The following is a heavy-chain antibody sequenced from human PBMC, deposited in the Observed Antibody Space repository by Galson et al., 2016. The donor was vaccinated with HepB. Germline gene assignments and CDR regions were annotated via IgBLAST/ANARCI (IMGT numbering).Heavy chain of an antibody. D-gene: IGHD3-22*01. J-gene: IGHJ4*02. CDR1: GGSISASRYY. Sequence: SETLSLTCTVSGGSISASRYYWGWIRQTPGKGLEWIGNIYSSGTAYYNPSLKSRLTMSVDPSKDQFSLRLSSVTVADTAVYYCARDAQYYGSSGSWGAERWFDYWGQGTLVTVSS. CDR2: IYSSGTA. CDR3: ARDAQYYGSSGSWGAERWFDY. V-gene: IGHV4-39*02.